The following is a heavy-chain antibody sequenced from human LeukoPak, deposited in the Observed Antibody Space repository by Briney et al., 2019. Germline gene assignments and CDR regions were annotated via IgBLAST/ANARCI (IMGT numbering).Heavy chain of an antibody. CDR3: ARERIAAAGSIDVFDI. J-gene: IGHJ3*02. V-gene: IGHV1-2*05. D-gene: IGHD6-13*01. CDR1: GYTFSDYY. Sequence: ASVKVSCKASGYTFSDYYMHWVRQAPGQGLEWMGRINPKSGGTSYAQKFQGRVTMTRDTSISTAYMELSRLTSDDTVVYYCARERIAAAGSIDVFDIWGQGTMVTVPS. CDR2: INPKSGGT.